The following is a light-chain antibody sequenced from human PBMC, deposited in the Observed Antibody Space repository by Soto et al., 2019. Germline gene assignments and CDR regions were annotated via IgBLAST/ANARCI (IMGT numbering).Light chain of an antibody. J-gene: IGKJ2*01. V-gene: IGKV1-8*01. Sequence: AIRMTQSPSSFSASTGDRVTITCRASPGISSYLAWYQQKPGKAPTLLIYAASTLQSGVPSRFSGSGSGTDFTLTISCLQSEDFATYYCQQYYIYPYTFGQGTKLEIK. CDR1: PGISSY. CDR3: QQYYIYPYT. CDR2: AAS.